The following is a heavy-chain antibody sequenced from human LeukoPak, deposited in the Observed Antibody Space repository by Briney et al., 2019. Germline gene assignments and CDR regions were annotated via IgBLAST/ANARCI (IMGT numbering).Heavy chain of an antibody. Sequence: GGSLRLSCAASGFTFSSYATHWVRQAPGKGLEWVAVISYDGSNKYYADSVKGRFTISRDNSKNTLYLQMNSLRAEDTAVYYCARDSSRLDPWGQGTLVTVSS. V-gene: IGHV3-30-3*01. J-gene: IGHJ5*02. CDR2: ISYDGSNK. D-gene: IGHD2/OR15-2a*01. CDR3: ARDSSRLDP. CDR1: GFTFSSYA.